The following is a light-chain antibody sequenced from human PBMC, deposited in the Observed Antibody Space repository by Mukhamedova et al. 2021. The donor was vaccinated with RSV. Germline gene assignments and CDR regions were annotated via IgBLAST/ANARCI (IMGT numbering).Light chain of an antibody. CDR1: QSVLYSSNNKNY. Sequence: INCKSSQSVLYSSNNKNYLAWYQQKPGQPPKLLIYWASTRQSGVPDRFSGSGSGTDFTLTISSLQAEDVAVYYCQQYYTTPPAFGQ. CDR3: QQYYTTPPA. J-gene: IGKJ1*01. V-gene: IGKV4-1*01. CDR2: WAS.